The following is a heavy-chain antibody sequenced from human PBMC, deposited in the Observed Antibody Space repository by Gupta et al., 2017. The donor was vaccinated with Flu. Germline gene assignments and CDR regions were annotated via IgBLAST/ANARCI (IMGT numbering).Heavy chain of an antibody. CDR3: TRSVGTSPSYYFDY. CDR2: SNPSGDFT. V-gene: IGHV1-46*01. J-gene: IGHJ4*02. Sequence: RQAPGQGLGGLGISNPSGDFTNCAPRCRARVTLTRDTSTDTAYMDFNGLRDDDTAVYYCTRSVGTSPSYYFDYWGQGTLVTVSS.